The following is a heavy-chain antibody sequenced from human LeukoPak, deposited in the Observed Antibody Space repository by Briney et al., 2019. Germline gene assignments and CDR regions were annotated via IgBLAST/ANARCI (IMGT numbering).Heavy chain of an antibody. CDR2: IYTSGST. D-gene: IGHD3-10*01. Sequence: SETLSLTCTVSGGSISSYCGSWIRQPAGKGLEWIGRIYTSGSTNYNPSLKSRVTMSVDTSKNQFSLKLSSVTAADTAVYYCARDVPTMVRGTRRYYYYGMTSGAKGPRSPSP. CDR3: ARDVPTMVRGTRRYYYYGMTS. V-gene: IGHV4-4*07. CDR1: GGSISSYC. J-gene: IGHJ6*02.